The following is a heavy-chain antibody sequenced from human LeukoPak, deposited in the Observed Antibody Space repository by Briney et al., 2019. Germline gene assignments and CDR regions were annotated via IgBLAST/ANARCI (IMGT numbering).Heavy chain of an antibody. V-gene: IGHV1-2*02. CDR2: INPNSGDT. D-gene: IGHD1-26*01. Sequence: ASVMVSYKASGYTFTVYYIHWVRQAPGQGLEWMGWINPNSGDTNYAQKFQGRVTVTRDTSISTAFMELNRLTSDDTAVYYCAREGAGGSWAGYWGQGTLVTVSS. CDR1: GYTFTVYY. J-gene: IGHJ4*02. CDR3: AREGAGGSWAGY.